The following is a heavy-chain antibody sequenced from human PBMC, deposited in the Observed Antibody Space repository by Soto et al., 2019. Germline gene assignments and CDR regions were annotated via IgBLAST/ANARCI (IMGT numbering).Heavy chain of an antibody. CDR3: ARDLKSGYHYYYGMDV. J-gene: IGHJ6*02. D-gene: IGHD3-3*01. V-gene: IGHV3-48*02. CDR2: ISSSSSTI. Sequence: GGSLRLSCAASGFRFSDYSMNWVRQAPGRGLEWVSYISSSSSTIYYADSVKGRFTISRDNAKNSLYLQMNSLRDEDTAVYYCARDLKSGYHYYYGMDVWGQGTTVTVSS. CDR1: GFRFSDYS.